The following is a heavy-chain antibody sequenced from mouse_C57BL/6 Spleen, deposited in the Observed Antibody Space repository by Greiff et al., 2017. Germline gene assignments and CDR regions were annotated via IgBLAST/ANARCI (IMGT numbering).Heavy chain of an antibody. J-gene: IGHJ2*01. CDR2: IYPSDSET. CDR1: GYTFTSYW. Sequence: QVQLQQPGAELVRPGSSVKLSCKASGYTFTSYWMDWVKQRPGQGLDWIGNIYPSDSETHYNQKFKDKATLTVDKSSSTAYMQLSSLTSEVSAGYFCAGAAYYWGQGTTLTVSS. V-gene: IGHV1-61*01. CDR3: AGAAYY. D-gene: IGHD1-2*01.